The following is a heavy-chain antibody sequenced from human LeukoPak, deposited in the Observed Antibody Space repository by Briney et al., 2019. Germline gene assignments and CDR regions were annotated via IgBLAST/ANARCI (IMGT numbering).Heavy chain of an antibody. CDR1: GGSISSYY. CDR2: IYYSGST. V-gene: IGHV4-59*08. Sequence: SETLSLTCTVSGGSISSYYWSWIRQPPGKGLEWIGYIYYSGSTNYNPSLKSRVTISVDTSKNQFSLKLSSVTAADTAVYYCARTLWFGELHIDAFDIWGQGTMVTVS. D-gene: IGHD3-10*01. CDR3: ARTLWFGELHIDAFDI. J-gene: IGHJ3*02.